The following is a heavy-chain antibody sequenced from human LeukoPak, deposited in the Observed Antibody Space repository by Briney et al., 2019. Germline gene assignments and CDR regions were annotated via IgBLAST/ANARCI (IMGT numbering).Heavy chain of an antibody. J-gene: IGHJ4*02. Sequence: SVKVSCKASGGTFSSYAISWVRQAPGQGLEWMGRIIPIFGTANYAQKFQGRVTITTDESTSTAYMELSSLRSEDTAVYYCARAPSSYPPGDDWGQGTLVTVAS. CDR3: ARAPSSYPPGDD. CDR1: GGTFSSYA. D-gene: IGHD6-6*01. V-gene: IGHV1-69*05. CDR2: IIPIFGTA.